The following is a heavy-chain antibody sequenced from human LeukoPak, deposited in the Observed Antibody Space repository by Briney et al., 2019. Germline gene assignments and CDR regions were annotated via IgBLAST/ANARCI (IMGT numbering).Heavy chain of an antibody. CDR1: GFTFSSYA. CDR2: ISSNGGVT. J-gene: IGHJ4*02. V-gene: IGHV3-23*01. Sequence: GGSLRLSCAASGFTFSSYAMSWVRQAPGKGLEWVSAISSNGGVTYYADSVKGRFTISRDNAKNTLYLQMNSLRAEDTAVYYCARARYSSGWYDYWGQGTLVTVSS. CDR3: ARARYSSGWYDY. D-gene: IGHD6-19*01.